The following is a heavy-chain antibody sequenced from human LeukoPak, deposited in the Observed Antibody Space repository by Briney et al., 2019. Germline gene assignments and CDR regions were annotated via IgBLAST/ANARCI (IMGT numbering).Heavy chain of an antibody. J-gene: IGHJ5*02. V-gene: IGHV4-34*01. D-gene: IGHD3-22*01. Sequence: SETLSLTCAVYGGSFSGYHWSWIRQPPGKGLEWIGEINHSGSTNYNPSLKSRVTISVDTSKNQFSLKLSSVTAADTAVYYCASSDYYDSSGYLTLNWFDPWGQGTLVTVSS. CDR1: GGSFSGYH. CDR2: INHSGST. CDR3: ASSDYYDSSGYLTLNWFDP.